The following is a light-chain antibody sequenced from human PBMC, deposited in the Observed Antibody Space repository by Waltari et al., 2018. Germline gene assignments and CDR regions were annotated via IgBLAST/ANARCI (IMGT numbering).Light chain of an antibody. CDR1: QSIGSS. V-gene: IGKV3-11*01. Sequence: ETVLTQSPGTLALSPGDRATLSCRASQSIGSSLAWYQHIPGQAPRLLFYDVSNRATGIPARFSGSGSGTDFTLTISSLEPEDFAVYYCQQRINWPRTFGQGTKVEIK. CDR3: QQRINWPRT. CDR2: DVS. J-gene: IGKJ1*01.